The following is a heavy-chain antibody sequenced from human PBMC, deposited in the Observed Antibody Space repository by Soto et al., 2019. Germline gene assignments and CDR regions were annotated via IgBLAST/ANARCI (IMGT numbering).Heavy chain of an antibody. D-gene: IGHD3-3*01. V-gene: IGHV3-23*01. Sequence: GGSLRYSCPASGFTFSSYAMSGSRQAQGKMLEWVSAIIGSGGSTYYADSVKARFTISRDNSKNTLYLQMNSLRAEDTAVSYVASHYDFWRTFDYWGQGT. J-gene: IGHJ4*02. CDR2: IIGSGGST. CDR1: GFTFSSYA. CDR3: ASHYDFWRTFDY.